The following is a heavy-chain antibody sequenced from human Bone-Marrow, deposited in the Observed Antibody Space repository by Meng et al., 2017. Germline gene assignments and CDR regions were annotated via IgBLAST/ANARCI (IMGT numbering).Heavy chain of an antibody. Sequence: GESLKISCAASGFTFSSYSMNWVRQAPGKGLEWVSSISSSSSYIYYADSVKGRFTISRDNAKSSLYLQMNSLRAEDTAVYYCARSITMIVPNYWGQGTRVTVSS. V-gene: IGHV3-21*01. D-gene: IGHD3-22*01. CDR2: ISSSSSYI. CDR1: GFTFSSYS. J-gene: IGHJ4*02. CDR3: ARSITMIVPNY.